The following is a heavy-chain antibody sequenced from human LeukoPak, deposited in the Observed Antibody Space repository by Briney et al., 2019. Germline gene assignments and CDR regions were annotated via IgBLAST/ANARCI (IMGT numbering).Heavy chain of an antibody. V-gene: IGHV3-23*01. CDR1: GFTFSTYA. Sequence: QSGGSLRLSCAASGFTFSTYAMSWVRQAPGKGLEWVSSISGSGGSTSYADSVKGRFIISRDNSRNTLYVQMNSLRAEDTAVYYCAKRDTPYWGQGTLVTVSS. D-gene: IGHD5-18*01. J-gene: IGHJ4*02. CDR3: AKRDTPY. CDR2: ISGSGGST.